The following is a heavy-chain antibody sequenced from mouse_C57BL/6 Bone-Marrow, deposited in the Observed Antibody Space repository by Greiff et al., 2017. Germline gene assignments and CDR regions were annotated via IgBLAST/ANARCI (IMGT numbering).Heavy chain of an antibody. CDR3: AIDYYGKDY. CDR1: GYTFTDYY. D-gene: IGHD1-1*01. J-gene: IGHJ2*01. CDR2: INPNNGGT. Sequence: EVQLQQSGPELVKPGASVKISCKASGYTFTDYYMNWVKQSHGKSLEWIGDINPNNGGTSYNQKFKGKATLTVDKSSSTAYMELRSLTSEDSAVYYCAIDYYGKDYWGQGTTLTVSS. V-gene: IGHV1-26*01.